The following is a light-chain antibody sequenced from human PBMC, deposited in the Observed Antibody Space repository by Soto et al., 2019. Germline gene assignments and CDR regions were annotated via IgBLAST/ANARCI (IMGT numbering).Light chain of an antibody. V-gene: IGLV2-14*01. CDR2: EVT. CDR3: SSYTSRRTLV. J-gene: IGLJ3*02. CDR1: SSDIGGYNY. Sequence: QSALTQPASVSGSPGQSITISCTGTSSDIGGYNYVSWYQQHPGKAPKLMIYEVTNRPSGVSSRFSGSKSGNTASLTISALQAEDGADYYCSSYTSRRTLVFGGGTKLTVL.